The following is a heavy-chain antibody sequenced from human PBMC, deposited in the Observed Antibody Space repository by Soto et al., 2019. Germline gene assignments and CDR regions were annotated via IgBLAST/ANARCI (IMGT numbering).Heavy chain of an antibody. V-gene: IGHV1-69*01. CDR2: IIPIFGTA. J-gene: IGHJ6*02. D-gene: IGHD2-15*01. CDR1: GGTFSSYA. CDR3: ARDIVVVVAATQYYYGMDV. Sequence: QMQLVQSGAEVKKPGSSVKVSCKASGGTFSSYAISWVRQAPGQGLEWMGGIIPIFGTANYAQKFQGRVTITADESTSTAYMELSSLRSEDTAVYYCARDIVVVVAATQYYYGMDVWGQGTTVTVSS.